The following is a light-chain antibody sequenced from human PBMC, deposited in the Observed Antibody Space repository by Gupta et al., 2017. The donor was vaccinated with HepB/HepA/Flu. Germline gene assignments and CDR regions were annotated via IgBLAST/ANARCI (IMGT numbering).Light chain of an antibody. CDR2: AAS. Sequence: SASVGDRVTITCRASQSIKNYLNWYQQKPGKAPNLLIYAASSVQSGVPSRFSGSGSGTAFTLTIRSLQPEDIATYYCRQTDNTPWTFGQGTKVEIK. J-gene: IGKJ1*01. CDR1: QSIKNY. V-gene: IGKV1-39*01. CDR3: RQTDNTPWT.